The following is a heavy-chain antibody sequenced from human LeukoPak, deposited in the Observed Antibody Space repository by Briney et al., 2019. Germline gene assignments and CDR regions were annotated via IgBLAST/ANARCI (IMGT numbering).Heavy chain of an antibody. CDR2: IIPILGIA. V-gene: IGHV1-69*02. CDR3: ASSVAAQPADY. Sequence: SVKASCKASGGTFSSYTISWVRQAPGQGLEWMGRIIPILGIANYAQKFQGRVTITADKSTSTAYMELSSLRSEDTAVYYCASSVAAQPADYWGQGTLVTVSS. CDR1: GGTFSSYT. D-gene: IGHD6-6*01. J-gene: IGHJ4*02.